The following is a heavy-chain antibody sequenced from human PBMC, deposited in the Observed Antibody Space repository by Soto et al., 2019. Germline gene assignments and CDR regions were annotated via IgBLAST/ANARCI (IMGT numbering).Heavy chain of an antibody. CDR3: ASSLPDNWFDP. CDR1: GGTFSSYT. CDR2: IIPILGIA. V-gene: IGHV1-69*02. J-gene: IGHJ5*02. Sequence: QVQLVQSGAEVKKPGSSVKVSCKASGGTFSSYTISWVRQAPGQGLEWMGRIIPILGIANYAQKFQGRVTITADKPTRTAYMELSSLRSEDTAVDYCASSLPDNWFDPWGQGTLVTVSS.